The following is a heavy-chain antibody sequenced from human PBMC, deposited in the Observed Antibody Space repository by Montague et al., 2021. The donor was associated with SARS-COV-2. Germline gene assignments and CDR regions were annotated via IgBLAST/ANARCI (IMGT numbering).Heavy chain of an antibody. CDR1: GDSVSSNIAT. CDR2: TYYRSKWYN. D-gene: IGHD2-2*01. Sequence: CAISGDSVSSNIATWNWNKQSPSIHLQWLGMTYYRSKWYNDYAESVKSRITIDPDTSKHQFSLHLNSVTPEDTAVYYCARIPVGSKYYFDFWGQGTLVTVSS. CDR3: ARIPVGSKYYFDF. V-gene: IGHV6-1*01. J-gene: IGHJ4*02.